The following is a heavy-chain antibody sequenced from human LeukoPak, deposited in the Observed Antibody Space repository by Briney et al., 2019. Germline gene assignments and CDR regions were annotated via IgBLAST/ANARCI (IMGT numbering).Heavy chain of an antibody. CDR2: ISGSGGST. V-gene: IGHV3-23*01. CDR3: AKVGDYYYGSGLFDY. J-gene: IGHJ4*02. CDR1: GFTFSSYA. D-gene: IGHD3-10*01. Sequence: GGSLRLSCAASGFTFSSYAMSWVRQAPGKGLEWVSAISGSGGSTYYADSVKGRFTISRDNSKNTLYLQMNSLRAEDTAVYYCAKVGDYYYGSGLFDYWGQGTLVAVSS.